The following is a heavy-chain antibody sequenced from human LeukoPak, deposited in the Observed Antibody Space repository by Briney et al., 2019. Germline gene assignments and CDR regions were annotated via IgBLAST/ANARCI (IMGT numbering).Heavy chain of an antibody. CDR1: GGSLSSYY. V-gene: IGHV4-59*12. D-gene: IGHD3-3*01. CDR2: IYYSWST. J-gene: IGHJ4*02. Sequence: SETLSLTRTVSGGSLSSYYWSWLRHPPGRGLEWVGYIYYSWSTNDNPALKSRVTISVDSPKTRFSLRLSSVSAAGTAVYYCAIGVIFEVVNYFDSWGEGTLVTVSS. CDR3: AIGVIFEVVNYFDS.